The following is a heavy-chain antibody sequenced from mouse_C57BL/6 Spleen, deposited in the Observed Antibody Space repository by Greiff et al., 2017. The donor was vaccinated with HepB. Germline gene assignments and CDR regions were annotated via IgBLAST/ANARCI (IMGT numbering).Heavy chain of an antibody. CDR1: GFTFSSYA. Sequence: EVNLVESGGGLVKPGGSLKLSCAASGFTFSSYAMSWVRQTPEKRLEWVATISDGGSYTYYPDNVKGRFTISRDKAKNNLYLQMSHLKSEDTAMYYCARDYDGYYYDYWGQGTTLTVAS. D-gene: IGHD2-3*01. J-gene: IGHJ2*01. V-gene: IGHV5-4*03. CDR2: ISDGGSYT. CDR3: ARDYDGYYYDY.